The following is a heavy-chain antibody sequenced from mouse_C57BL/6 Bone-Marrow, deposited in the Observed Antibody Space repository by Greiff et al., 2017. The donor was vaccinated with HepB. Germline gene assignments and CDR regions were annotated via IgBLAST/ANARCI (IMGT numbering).Heavy chain of an antibody. Sequence: QVTLKESGPGILQPSQTLSLTCSFSGFSLSTFGMGVGWIRQPSGKGLEWLAHICWDDDKYYNPALKSLLTISKDTSKNQVFLKIANVDTADTATYYCARMNVNYYGSRTLPYYAMDYWGQGTSVTVSS. CDR2: ICWDDDK. CDR3: ARMNVNYYGSRTLPYYAMDY. J-gene: IGHJ4*01. CDR1: GFSLSTFGMG. D-gene: IGHD1-1*01. V-gene: IGHV8-8*01.